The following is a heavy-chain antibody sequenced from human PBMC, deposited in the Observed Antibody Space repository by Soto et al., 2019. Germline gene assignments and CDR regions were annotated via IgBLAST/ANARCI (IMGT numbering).Heavy chain of an antibody. CDR2: INSDGSST. J-gene: IGHJ4*02. V-gene: IGHV3-74*01. CDR3: ASHPLTMTYLDY. D-gene: IGHD3-22*01. CDR1: GFTFSSYW. Sequence: GGALRLYCAASGFTFSSYWSHWVRQAPGKGLVWVSRINSDGSSTSYADSVKGRFTISRDNAKNTVYLQMNSLRAEDTAVYYCASHPLTMTYLDYWGQGTLVTVSS.